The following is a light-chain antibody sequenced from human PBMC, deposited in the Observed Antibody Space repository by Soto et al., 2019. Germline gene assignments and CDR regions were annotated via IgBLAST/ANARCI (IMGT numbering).Light chain of an antibody. CDR2: AAS. J-gene: IGKJ5*01. CDR1: PSIATY. CDR3: QQNYVIPIT. V-gene: IGKV1-39*01. Sequence: DIQMTQSPSSISASVGDRVTNTCRASPSIATYLNWYQHKLGEAPKLLIYAASSLQTGVPSRFSGSGSGTDFTLTISSLQPEDFATYFCQQNYVIPITFGQGTRLEIK.